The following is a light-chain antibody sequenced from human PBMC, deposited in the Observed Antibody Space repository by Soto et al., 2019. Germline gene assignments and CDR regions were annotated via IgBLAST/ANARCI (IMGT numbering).Light chain of an antibody. CDR3: QQRSNWPRT. CDR1: QSVSTY. Sequence: EIVLTQSPATLSLSPGERATLSCRASQSVSTYLAWYQQKPGQAPRLLIYDASNRATGIPARFSGSGSGTDFTLTINGLEPEDFAVYYCQQRSNWPRTFGQGTKVEIK. J-gene: IGKJ1*01. V-gene: IGKV3-11*01. CDR2: DAS.